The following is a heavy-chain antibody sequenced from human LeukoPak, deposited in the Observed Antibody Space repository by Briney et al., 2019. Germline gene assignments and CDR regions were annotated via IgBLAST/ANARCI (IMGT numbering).Heavy chain of an antibody. Sequence: SGGSLRLSCEASGFSVNSNDMSWVRQAPGEGLECVSVIDRGGSTFADSVKGRFTISRDNSKNTLYLQMNSLRVEDTAEFYCAKRVGYGYGMDVWGQGTTVTVSS. J-gene: IGHJ6*02. CDR3: AKRVGYGYGMDV. CDR1: GFSVNSND. D-gene: IGHD6-13*01. CDR2: IDRGGST. V-gene: IGHV3-53*01.